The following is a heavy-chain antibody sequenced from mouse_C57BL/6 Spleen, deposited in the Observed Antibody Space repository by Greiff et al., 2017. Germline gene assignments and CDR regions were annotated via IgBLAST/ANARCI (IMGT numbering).Heavy chain of an antibody. J-gene: IGHJ4*01. V-gene: IGHV1-69*01. CDR2: IDPSDSYT. Sequence: VKLQQPGAELVMPGASVKLSCKASGYTFTSYWMHWVKQRPGQGLEWIGEIDPSDSYTNYNQKFKGKSTLTVDKSSSTAYMQLSSLTSEDSAVYYCARSTTVPLYYAMDYWGQGTSVTVSS. CDR1: GYTFTSYW. D-gene: IGHD1-1*01. CDR3: ARSTTVPLYYAMDY.